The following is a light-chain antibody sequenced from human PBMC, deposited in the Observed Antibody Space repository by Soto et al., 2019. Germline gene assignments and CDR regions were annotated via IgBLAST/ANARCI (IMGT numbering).Light chain of an antibody. V-gene: IGLV1-44*01. J-gene: IGLJ1*01. CDR3: ATWDDSLKGYV. Sequence: QSVLTQPPSASGTPGQRVTMSCSGSSSNIGSNTVNWYQHLPGTAPKLVVYSNNKRPSGVPDRFSVSKSGTSVSLAISGLQSEDEADYYCATWDDSLKGYVFGTGTKLTVL. CDR2: SNN. CDR1: SSNIGSNT.